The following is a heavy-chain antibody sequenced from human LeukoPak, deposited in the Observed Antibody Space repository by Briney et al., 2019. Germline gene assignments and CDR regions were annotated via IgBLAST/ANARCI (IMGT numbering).Heavy chain of an antibody. D-gene: IGHD4-23*01. V-gene: IGHV4-59*12. J-gene: IGHJ4*02. CDR2: LFYSGST. CDR1: GGSISSYY. CDR3: ARENNDYGGKKAFDY. Sequence: PSETLSLTCTVSGGSISSYYWSWIRQPPGKGLEWIAYLFYSGSTDYNPSLESRVTISVDTSKNQFSLKLSSVTAADTAVYYCARENNDYGGKKAFDYWGQGTLVTVSS.